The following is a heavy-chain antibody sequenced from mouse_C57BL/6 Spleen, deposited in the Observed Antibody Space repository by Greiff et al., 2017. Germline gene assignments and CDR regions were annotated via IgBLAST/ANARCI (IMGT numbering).Heavy chain of an antibody. CDR2: TYPRDGST. Sequence: QVQLQQSDAELVKPGASVKISCKVSGPPPPDQTNHRMKQRPEQGPEWIGDTYPRDGSTKYNEKFKGKATLTADKSSSTAYMQLNSLTSEDSAVYFCARGPTTVVDFDYWGQGTTLTVSS. V-gene: IGHV1-78*01. D-gene: IGHD1-1*01. CDR3: ARGPTTVVDFDY. J-gene: IGHJ2*01. CDR1: GPPPPDQT.